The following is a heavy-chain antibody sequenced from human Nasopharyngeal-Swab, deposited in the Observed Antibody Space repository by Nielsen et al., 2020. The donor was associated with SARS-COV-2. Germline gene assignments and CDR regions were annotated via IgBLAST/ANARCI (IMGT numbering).Heavy chain of an antibody. J-gene: IGHJ4*02. CDR1: AFTFSSYS. D-gene: IGHD1-1*01. Sequence: GESLKISCAASAFTFSSYSMNWVRQAPGKGLEWVSSISSTGSYIYYAHSVKGRFTISRDNAKNSLYLQMNSLRAEDTAVYYCAHTVGINWGQGTLVTVSS. CDR3: AHTVGIN. CDR2: ISSTGSYI. V-gene: IGHV3-21*01.